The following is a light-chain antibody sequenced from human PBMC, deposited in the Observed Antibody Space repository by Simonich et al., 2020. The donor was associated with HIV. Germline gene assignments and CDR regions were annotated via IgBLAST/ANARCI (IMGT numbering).Light chain of an antibody. CDR2: AAS. CDR1: QGIRTD. Sequence: AIQMTQSPSSLSASVGERVNITGRASQGIRTDLGRYQQKPGKAPKLLIYAASTLPSGVPSRFRGSGSGTDFTLTISSLQPEDLATYYCLQDYNLYTFGQGTKLEIK. V-gene: IGKV1-6*01. CDR3: LQDYNLYT. J-gene: IGKJ2*01.